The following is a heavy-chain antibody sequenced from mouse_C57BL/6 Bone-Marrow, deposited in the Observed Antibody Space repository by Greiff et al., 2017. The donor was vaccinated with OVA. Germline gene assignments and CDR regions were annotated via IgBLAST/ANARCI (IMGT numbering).Heavy chain of an antibody. CDR2: IYPGNSDT. J-gene: IGHJ4*01. CDR1: GYTFTSYW. CDR3: TLYLWDPYYAMDY. V-gene: IGHV1-5*01. Sequence: VQLQQSGTVLARPGASVKMSCKTSGYTFTSYWMHWVKQRPGQGLEWIGAIYPGNSDTSYNQKFKGKATLTADTSASTAYMELSSLTYEDSAVYYCTLYLWDPYYAMDYWGQGTSVTVSS. D-gene: IGHD4-1*01.